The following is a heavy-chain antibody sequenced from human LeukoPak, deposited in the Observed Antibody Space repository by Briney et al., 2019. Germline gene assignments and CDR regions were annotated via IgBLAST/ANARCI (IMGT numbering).Heavy chain of an antibody. J-gene: IGHJ3*02. CDR3: ARDGSGWHRDAFDI. D-gene: IGHD6-19*01. CDR1: GGSISSYY. Sequence: RPSETLSLTCTVSGGSISSYYWSWIRQPAGKGLEWIGRIYTSGSTNYNPSLKSRVTMSVDTSKNQFSLKLSSVTAADTAVYYCARDGSGWHRDAFDIWGQGTMVTVSS. CDR2: IYTSGST. V-gene: IGHV4-4*07.